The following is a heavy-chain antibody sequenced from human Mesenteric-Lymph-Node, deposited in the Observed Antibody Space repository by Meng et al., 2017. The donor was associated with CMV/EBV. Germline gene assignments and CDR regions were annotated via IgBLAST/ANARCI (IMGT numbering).Heavy chain of an antibody. CDR2: INHSGST. CDR3: ARGSSYDILPAYFDY. J-gene: IGHJ4*02. D-gene: IGHD3-9*01. V-gene: IGHV4-34*02. Sequence: QVQLQQGGAGLLKPSETLSVTCAVDGGSFSGYYWNWIRQSPEKGLEWIGEINHSGSTTSTPSFTRRIIISVATSPNQISLNLSSVTSADTAVYYCARGSSYDILPAYFDYWGQGALVTVSS. CDR1: GGSFSGYY.